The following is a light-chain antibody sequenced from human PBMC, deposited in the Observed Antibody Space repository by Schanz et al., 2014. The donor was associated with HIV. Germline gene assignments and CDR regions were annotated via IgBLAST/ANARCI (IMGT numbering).Light chain of an antibody. CDR2: EVS. CDR1: SSDVGSYNL. V-gene: IGLV2-23*02. Sequence: QSALTQPASVSGSPGQSITISCTGTSSDVGSYNLVSWYQQHPGKAPKLMIYEVSKRPSGVSNRFSGSKSGNTASLTISGLQAEDEADYYCGALSTSDAPVFGTGTKLTVL. J-gene: IGLJ1*01. CDR3: GALSTSDAPV.